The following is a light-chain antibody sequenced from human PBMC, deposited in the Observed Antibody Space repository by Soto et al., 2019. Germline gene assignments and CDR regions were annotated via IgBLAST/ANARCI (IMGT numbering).Light chain of an antibody. CDR1: SSDVGSYNL. Sequence: QSALTQPASVSGSPGQSITISCTGTSSDVGSYNLDSWYQQHPGKAPKLMIYEGSKRPSGVSNRFSCSKSGNTASLTISGLQAEDEADYYCCSYAGSSTVFGGGTKLTVL. CDR2: EGS. CDR3: CSYAGSSTV. V-gene: IGLV2-23*01. J-gene: IGLJ2*01.